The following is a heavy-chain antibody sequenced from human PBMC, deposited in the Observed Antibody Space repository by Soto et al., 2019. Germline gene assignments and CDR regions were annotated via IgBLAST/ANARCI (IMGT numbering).Heavy chain of an antibody. Sequence: RASVKVSCKASGYTFTSYAMHWVRQAPGQRLEWMGWINAGNGNTKYSQKFQGRVTITRDTSASTAYMELSSLRSEDTAVYYCAREPSQLLLGAFDIWGQGTMVTVSS. D-gene: IGHD6-13*01. CDR1: GYTFTSYA. CDR3: AREPSQLLLGAFDI. CDR2: INAGNGNT. J-gene: IGHJ3*02. V-gene: IGHV1-3*01.